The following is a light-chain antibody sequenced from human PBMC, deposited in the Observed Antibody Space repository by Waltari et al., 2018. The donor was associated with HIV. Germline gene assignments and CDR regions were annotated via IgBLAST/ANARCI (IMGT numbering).Light chain of an antibody. Sequence: QSVLTQPPSASGTPGQRVTISCSGSSSNIGSNTVNWYHQLPGPAPKRLIYPNNPRPAGVPDRFAGSKSGTSASLAISGLQSEDEADYYCAAWDDSLNGWVFGGGTKLTVL. CDR3: AAWDDSLNGWV. CDR2: PNN. J-gene: IGLJ3*02. CDR1: SSNIGSNT. V-gene: IGLV1-44*01.